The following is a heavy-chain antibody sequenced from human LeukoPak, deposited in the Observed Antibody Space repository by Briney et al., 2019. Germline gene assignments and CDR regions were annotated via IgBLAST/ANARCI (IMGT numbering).Heavy chain of an antibody. CDR1: GFTFTNYW. V-gene: IGHV3-7*01. J-gene: IGHJ5*01. CDR3: ARLKDAMTIFDC. Sequence: PGGSLRLSCVASGFTFTNYWMSWVRQAPGKGLEWVASIKEDGSDKRYVDAVKGRFTISRDNTKNSLYVQMSSLRAEDTAVYYCARLKDAMTIFDCWGQGILVTVSS. D-gene: IGHD4/OR15-4a*01. CDR2: IKEDGSDK.